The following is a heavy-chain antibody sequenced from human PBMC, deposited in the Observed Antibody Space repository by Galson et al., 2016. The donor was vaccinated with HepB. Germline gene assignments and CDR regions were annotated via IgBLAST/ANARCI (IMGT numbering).Heavy chain of an antibody. CDR3: SSEYCRTKCDKSFDY. V-gene: IGHV1-46*04. D-gene: IGHD2-2*01. Sequence: SVKVSCKASRYTFTNNFMHWVRQAPGQGLEWMGQMNPSGGTTTSNAQKLQGRVTMTRDTSTSTFYMELSSLRSEDTALYYCSSEYCRTKCDKSFDYWGQGTLVTVSS. CDR1: RYTFTNNF. CDR2: MNPSGGTTT. J-gene: IGHJ4*02.